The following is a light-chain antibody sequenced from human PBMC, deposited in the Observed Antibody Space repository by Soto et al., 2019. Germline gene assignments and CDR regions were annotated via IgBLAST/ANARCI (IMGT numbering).Light chain of an antibody. CDR3: SSYTTSSTLVV. CDR2: DVS. CDR1: SSDVGDYKY. J-gene: IGLJ2*01. V-gene: IGLV2-14*01. Sequence: QSALTQPASVSGSPGQSITISCTRTSSDVGDYKYVSWYQQHPGKAPKLMIYDVSDRPSGVSNRFSGSKSCNTASLTISGLQAEDEADYYCSSYTTSSTLVVFGGGTKLTVL.